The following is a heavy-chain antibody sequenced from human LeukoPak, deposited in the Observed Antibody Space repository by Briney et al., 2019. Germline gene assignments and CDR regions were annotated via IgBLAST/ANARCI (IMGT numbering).Heavy chain of an antibody. CDR2: IYYSGST. V-gene: IGHV4-59*01. Sequence: PSETLSLTCTVSGGSISSYYWSWIRQPPGKGLEWIGYIYYSGSTNYNPSLKSRVTISVDTSKNQFSLKLSSVTAADTAVYYCARVRSVAGTFYWGQGTLVTVSS. D-gene: IGHD6-19*01. J-gene: IGHJ4*02. CDR1: GGSISSYY. CDR3: ARVRSVAGTFY.